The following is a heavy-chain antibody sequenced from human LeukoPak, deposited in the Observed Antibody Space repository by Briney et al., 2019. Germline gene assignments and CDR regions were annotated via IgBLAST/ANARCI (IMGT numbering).Heavy chain of an antibody. CDR1: GYTFTTYG. D-gene: IGHD6-13*01. CDR3: ARYSSSWYLYDY. J-gene: IGHJ4*02. Sequence: GASVHVSCKASGYTFTTYGMTWVRQAPGQGLQWMGIIAYNGNTYYAENLQGRVTMTTDSSTNTAYMELRNLRSDDTAVYYCARYSSSWYLYDYWGQGTLVTVSS. CDR2: IIAYNGNT. V-gene: IGHV1-18*01.